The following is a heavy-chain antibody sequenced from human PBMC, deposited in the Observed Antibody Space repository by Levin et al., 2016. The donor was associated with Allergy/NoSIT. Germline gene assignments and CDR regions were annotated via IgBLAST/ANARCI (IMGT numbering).Heavy chain of an antibody. J-gene: IGHJ3*02. Sequence: WIRQPPGKALEWLALIDWDDDKYYSTSLKTRLTISKDTSKNQVVLTMTNMDPVDTATYYCARIPSWIAAFDIWGQGTMVTVSS. D-gene: IGHD5-12*01. V-gene: IGHV2-70*01. CDR2: IDWDDDK. CDR3: ARIPSWIAAFDI.